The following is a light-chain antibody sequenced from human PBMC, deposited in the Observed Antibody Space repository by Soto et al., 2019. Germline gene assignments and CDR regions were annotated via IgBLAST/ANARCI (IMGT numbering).Light chain of an antibody. CDR3: QRFGPSPPKP. CDR1: ERVSNSY. CDR2: ATS. J-gene: IGKJ2*01. V-gene: IGKV3-20*01. Sequence: VLTQSPDTMSLSPGERATLSGRVSERVSNSYLAWYQQKFGEDPRILRSATSQRAAGIPDRVSGSGSGTDFTLTLSRVEREDFGVYYCQRFGPSPPKPFGQGTKLAI.